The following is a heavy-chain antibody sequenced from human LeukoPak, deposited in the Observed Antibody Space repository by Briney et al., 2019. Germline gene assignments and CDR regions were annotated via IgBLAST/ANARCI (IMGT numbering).Heavy chain of an antibody. J-gene: IGHJ4*02. Sequence: GASVKVSCKASGYTFTGYHMHWVRQAPGQGLEWMGRINPNSGDTNYAQKFQGRVTMTRDTSISTAYMELSRLRSDDTAVYYCARSPGPYYYDSSGYYRDWGQGTLVTVSS. D-gene: IGHD3-22*01. V-gene: IGHV1-2*06. CDR1: GYTFTGYH. CDR3: ARSPGPYYYDSSGYYRD. CDR2: INPNSGDT.